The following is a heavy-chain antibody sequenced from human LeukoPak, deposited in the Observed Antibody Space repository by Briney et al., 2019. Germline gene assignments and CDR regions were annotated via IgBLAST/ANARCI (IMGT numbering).Heavy chain of an antibody. CDR3: ARGRSITLLRGVAMSDGFDI. CDR2: TDTSGNYI. D-gene: IGHD3-10*01. J-gene: IGHJ3*02. Sequence: GGSLRLSCTASGLTFSNYGMNWVRQAPGKGLEWVSFTDTSGNYIYYRPSVKGRFTISRDNAKNLVFVQMTGLRAEDTAVYYCARGRSITLLRGVAMSDGFDIWGQGAMVAVSS. CDR1: GLTFSNYG. V-gene: IGHV3-21*01.